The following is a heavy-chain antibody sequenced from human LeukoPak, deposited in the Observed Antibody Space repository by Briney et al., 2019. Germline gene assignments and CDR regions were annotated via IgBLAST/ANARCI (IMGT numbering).Heavy chain of an antibody. Sequence: PSQTLSLTCTVSGGSISSGGYYWSWIRQPPGKGLEWIGYIYHSGSTYYNPSLKSRVTISVDRSKNQFSLKLSSVTAADTAVYYCARDRSYYYYGMDVWGQGTTVTVSS. CDR3: ARDRSYYYYGMDV. CDR2: IYHSGST. V-gene: IGHV4-30-2*01. CDR1: GGSISSGGYY. J-gene: IGHJ6*02.